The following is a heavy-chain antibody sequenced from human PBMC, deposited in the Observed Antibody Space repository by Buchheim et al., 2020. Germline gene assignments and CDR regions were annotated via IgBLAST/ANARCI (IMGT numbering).Heavy chain of an antibody. Sequence: EVRLVESGGGLVQPGGSLRLSCAASGFTFSAFWMHWVRQAPGKGPVWVSRIHGNGRSTDYADSVKGRFTISRDNAKNRLYLQMDSLRAEDTAVYYCARDPMIEGNYWGQGTL. CDR3: ARDPMIEGNY. CDR1: GFTFSAFW. V-gene: IGHV3-74*01. D-gene: IGHD3-22*01. J-gene: IGHJ4*02. CDR2: IHGNGRST.